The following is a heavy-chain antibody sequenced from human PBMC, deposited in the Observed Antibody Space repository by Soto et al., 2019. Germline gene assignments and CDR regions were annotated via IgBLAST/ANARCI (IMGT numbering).Heavy chain of an antibody. CDR1: GFSLSTSGVG. D-gene: IGHD3-22*01. Sequence: QITLKESGPTLVKPTQTLTLTCTFSGFSLSTSGVGVGWIRQPPGKALECLALIYWDDDKRYSPSFKSRITIPTDPPKNQVLLTPTNINPANTATNYFAHVRYDSSSYYIIFANWCHGTLVTVFS. CDR2: IYWDDDK. CDR3: AHVRYDSSSYYIIFAN. V-gene: IGHV2-5*02. J-gene: IGHJ4*01.